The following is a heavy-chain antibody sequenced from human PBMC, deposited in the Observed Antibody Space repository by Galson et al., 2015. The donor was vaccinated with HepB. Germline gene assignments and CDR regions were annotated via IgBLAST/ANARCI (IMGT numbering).Heavy chain of an antibody. CDR3: ARASPPLTDGDSSSFDY. CDR1: GFTFSTYN. V-gene: IGHV3-48*02. D-gene: IGHD3-22*01. CDR2: INSTSITI. J-gene: IGHJ4*02. Sequence: SLRLSCAASGFTFSTYNMNWVRQAPGKGLEWISFINSTSITIYYADSVKGRFTISRDNARNSLFLQMNNLRNEDTAMYYCARASPPLTDGDSSSFDYWGQGTLVTVSS.